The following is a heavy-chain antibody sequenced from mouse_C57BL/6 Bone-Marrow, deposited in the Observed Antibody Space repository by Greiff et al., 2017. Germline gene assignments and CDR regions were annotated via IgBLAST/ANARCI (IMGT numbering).Heavy chain of an antibody. V-gene: IGHV1-19*01. J-gene: IGHJ3*01. Sequence: VQLQQSGPVLVKPGASVKMSCKASGYTFTDYYMNWVKQSHGKSLEWIGVINPYNGGTSYNQKFKGKATLTVDKSSSTAYVELNSLTSEDSAVYYCAVGRPWFAYWGQGTLVTVSA. CDR3: AVGRPWFAY. CDR2: INPYNGGT. CDR1: GYTFTDYY.